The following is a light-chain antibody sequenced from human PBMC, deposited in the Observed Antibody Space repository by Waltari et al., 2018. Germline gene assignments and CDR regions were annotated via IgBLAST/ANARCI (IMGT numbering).Light chain of an antibody. CDR1: NSNIGAGYD. CDR3: QSYDTRLGASNYV. J-gene: IGLJ1*01. CDR2: GNT. Sequence: QSVLTQPPSVSGAPGQRVTISCTGSNSNIGAGYDVHWSQQLPGTAPKLLIYGNTNRPSGVPDRFSGSKSGTSASLAITGLQAEDEADYYCQSYDTRLGASNYVFGTGTKVTVL. V-gene: IGLV1-40*01.